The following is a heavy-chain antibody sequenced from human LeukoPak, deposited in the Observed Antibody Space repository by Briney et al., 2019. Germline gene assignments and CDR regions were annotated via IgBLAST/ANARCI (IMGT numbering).Heavy chain of an antibody. CDR2: IKQDGSEK. CDR1: GFTFSSYW. CDR3: ARKAYGLDV. J-gene: IGHJ6*04. V-gene: IGHV3-7*03. Sequence: GGSLRLSCAPSGFTFSSYWMSWVRQAPGKGLEWVANIKQDGSEKYYVDSVKGRFTISRDNAKNSLYLQMNSLRAEDTAVYYCARKAYGLDVWGKGTTATVSS.